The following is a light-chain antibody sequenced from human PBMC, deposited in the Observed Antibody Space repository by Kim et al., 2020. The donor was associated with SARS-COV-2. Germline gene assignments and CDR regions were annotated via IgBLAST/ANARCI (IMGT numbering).Light chain of an antibody. V-gene: IGKV1-39*01. Sequence: SASVGDRVTITCLASQNIRFNLNWYQQIPGKAPKVLIYDASTLQSGVPSRFSGSGSGTDFTLTISSLQPEDFATYYCQHSYSPPYSFGQGTKLEI. CDR3: QHSYSPPYS. CDR2: DAS. J-gene: IGKJ2*03. CDR1: QNIRFN.